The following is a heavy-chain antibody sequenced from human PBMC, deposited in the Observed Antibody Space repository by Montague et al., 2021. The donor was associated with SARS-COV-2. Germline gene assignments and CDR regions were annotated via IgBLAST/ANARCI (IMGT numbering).Heavy chain of an antibody. CDR1: GFSLSTNGMC. J-gene: IGHJ6*02. CDR2: IDWXDDK. V-gene: IGHV2-70*01. CDR3: ARMVTIFSLGGYYYYYGMDV. D-gene: IGHD3-9*01. Sequence: PALVKPTQTLTLTCTFSGFSLSTNGMCVSWIRQPPGKALEWLALIDWXDDKYYSTSLKTRLTISKDTSKNQVVLTMTNMDPVDTATYYCARMVTIFSLGGYYYYYGMDVWGQGTTVTVSS.